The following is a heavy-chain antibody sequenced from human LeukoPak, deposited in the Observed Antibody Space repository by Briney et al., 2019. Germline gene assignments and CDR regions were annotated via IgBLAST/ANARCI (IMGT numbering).Heavy chain of an antibody. CDR2: IDPNSDGT. Sequence: ASVKVSCKASGYTFTGYYMHWVRQAPGHGLEWMGWIDPNSDGTNYAQKFQRRATMTRDTPISAAYMELSRLRSDDTAVYYCARGRGHYDSGVYYDEGDGFDFWGQGTMVTVSS. CDR1: GYTFTGYY. V-gene: IGHV1-2*02. J-gene: IGHJ3*01. CDR3: ARGRGHYDSGVYYDEGDGFDF. D-gene: IGHD3-22*01.